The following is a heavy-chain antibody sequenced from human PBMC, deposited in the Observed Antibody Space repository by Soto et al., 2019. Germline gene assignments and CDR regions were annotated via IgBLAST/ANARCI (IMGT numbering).Heavy chain of an antibody. D-gene: IGHD2-2*01. Sequence: PGGTLRLSCAASGFTFSDYYMSWMRQAPGKGLEWVSYISSSSSSYTNYAASVKGRFTISRDNAKNSLYLQMNSLRAEDTAVYYCARGGSTSCCKYGMDVWGQVTTVTVSS. CDR1: GFTFSDYY. CDR2: ISSSSSSYT. V-gene: IGHV3-11*06. CDR3: ARGGSTSCCKYGMDV. J-gene: IGHJ6*02.